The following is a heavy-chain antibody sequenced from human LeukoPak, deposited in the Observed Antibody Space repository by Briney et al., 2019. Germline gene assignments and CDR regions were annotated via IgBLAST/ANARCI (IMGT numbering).Heavy chain of an antibody. Sequence: GGSLRLSCAASGFTFSSYAMSWVRQAPEKGLEWVSTISGSGGGTYYADSVKGRFTISRDDSKNTLYLQMNSLRAEDTAVYYCAKDPSDLGGSGSNNYFDCWGQGTLVTVSS. V-gene: IGHV3-23*01. CDR3: AKDPSDLGGSGSNNYFDC. D-gene: IGHD3-10*01. CDR1: GFTFSSYA. CDR2: ISGSGGGT. J-gene: IGHJ4*02.